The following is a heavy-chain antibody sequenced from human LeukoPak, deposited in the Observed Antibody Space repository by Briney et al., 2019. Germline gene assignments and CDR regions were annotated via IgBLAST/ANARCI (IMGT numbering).Heavy chain of an antibody. D-gene: IGHD1-20*01. CDR1: GGSISSYY. V-gene: IGHV4-59*12. J-gene: IGHJ4*02. CDR2: IYYSGST. CDR3: AREKSGITGTTFDY. Sequence: PSETLSLTCTVSGGSISSYYWSWIRQPPGKGLEWIGYIYYSGSTNYNPSLKSRVTISVDTSKNQFSLKLSSVTAADTAVYYCAREKSGITGTTFDYWGQGTLDTVSS.